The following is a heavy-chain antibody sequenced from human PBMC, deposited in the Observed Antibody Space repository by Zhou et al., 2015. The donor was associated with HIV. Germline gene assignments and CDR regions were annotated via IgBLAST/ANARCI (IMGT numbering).Heavy chain of an antibody. V-gene: IGHV1-8*01. CDR1: GYTFTTYD. D-gene: IGHD2-2*01. CDR2: VNPKSGNT. Sequence: QVQLVQSGAEVKKPGASVKVSCKASGYTFTTYDIHWVRQATGQGLEWMGWVNPKSGNTGYAQKFQGRVTMTRNNSITLAFMELSSLRSEDTAVYYCARVSRYCSSTSCYSRKPYYYYYYGMDVWGQGTTVTVSS. CDR3: ARVSRYCSSTSCYSRKPYYYYYYGMDV. J-gene: IGHJ6*02.